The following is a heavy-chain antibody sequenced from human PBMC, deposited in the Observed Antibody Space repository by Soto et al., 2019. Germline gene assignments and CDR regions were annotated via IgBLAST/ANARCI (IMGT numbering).Heavy chain of an antibody. CDR2: IDSDGSGT. CDR1: GFYFSNYW. V-gene: IGHV3-74*01. Sequence: PGGSLRLSCAASGFYFSNYWMYWVRQAPGKGLVWVSRIDSDGSGTTYADSVKGRFTISRDNSKTTLYLQMNSLRAEDTAVYYCARDLQQRDYYYYYGMDVWGQGTTVTVSS. D-gene: IGHD5-18*01. CDR3: ARDLQQRDYYYYYGMDV. J-gene: IGHJ6*02.